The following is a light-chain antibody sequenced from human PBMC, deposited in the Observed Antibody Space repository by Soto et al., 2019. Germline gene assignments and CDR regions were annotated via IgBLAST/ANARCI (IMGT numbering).Light chain of an antibody. CDR3: QQYRSNPYT. Sequence: DIQMTQSPSTLSASVGDRVTITCRASQSISSWLAWYQQKPGKAPNLLIYKASSLESGVPSRFSGSKSGTEFTLTISSLQPDDFATYYCQQYRSNPYTFGQGTKLEI. V-gene: IGKV1-5*03. J-gene: IGKJ2*01. CDR2: KAS. CDR1: QSISSW.